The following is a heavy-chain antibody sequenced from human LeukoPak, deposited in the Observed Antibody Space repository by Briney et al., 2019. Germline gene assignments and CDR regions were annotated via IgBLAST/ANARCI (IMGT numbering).Heavy chain of an antibody. CDR1: GFTFSSYE. D-gene: IGHD4-17*01. Sequence: GGSVRLSCVASGFTFSSYEMHWVRQAPGKGREWVSYISSSGSTIYYADSVKGRFTISRDNAKNSLYLQSNSLRDEETAVYCCARGDYGDPRWYFDLWGRGTLVTVSS. CDR2: ISSSGSTI. V-gene: IGHV3-48*03. J-gene: IGHJ2*01. CDR3: ARGDYGDPRWYFDL.